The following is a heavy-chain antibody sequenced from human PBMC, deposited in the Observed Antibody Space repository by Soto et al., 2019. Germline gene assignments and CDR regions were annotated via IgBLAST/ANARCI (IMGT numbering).Heavy chain of an antibody. D-gene: IGHD3-22*01. CDR1: GGSISNYY. V-gene: IGHV4-59*08. Sequence: SETLSLTCTVSGGSISNYYWSWIRQPPGKGLEWIGYIYYSGSTNYNPSLKSRVTISVDTSKNQFSLKLSSVTAADTAVYYCARAVAYYYDSSGYRWFDPWGQGTLVTVSS. J-gene: IGHJ5*02. CDR3: ARAVAYYYDSSGYRWFDP. CDR2: IYYSGST.